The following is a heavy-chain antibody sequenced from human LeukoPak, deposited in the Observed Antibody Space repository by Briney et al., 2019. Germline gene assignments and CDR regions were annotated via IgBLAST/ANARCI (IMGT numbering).Heavy chain of an antibody. V-gene: IGHV3-33*01. CDR3: ARDVAAAGYFDY. J-gene: IGHJ4*02. CDR2: IWYDGSNK. CDR1: GFTFSSYG. D-gene: IGHD6-13*01. Sequence: GGSLRLSCAASGFTFSSYGMHWVRQAPGKGLEWVAVIWYDGSNKYYADSVKGRFTISRDNSKNTLYLQMNSLRAEDTAVYYCARDVAAAGYFDYWGQGTLVTVSS.